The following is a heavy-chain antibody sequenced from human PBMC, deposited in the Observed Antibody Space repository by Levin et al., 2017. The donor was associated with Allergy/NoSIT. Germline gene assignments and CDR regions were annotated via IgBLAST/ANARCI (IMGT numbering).Heavy chain of an antibody. V-gene: IGHV3-30*04. CDR3: AREVRTGTTLYFDY. D-gene: IGHD1-7*01. CDR1: GFTFSSYA. J-gene: IGHJ4*02. CDR2: ISYDGSNK. Sequence: PGGSLRLSCAASGFTFSSYAMHWVRQAPGKGLEWVAVISYDGSNKYYADSVKGRFTISRDNSKNTLYLQMNSLRAEDTAVYYCAREVRTGTTLYFDYWGQGTLVTVSS.